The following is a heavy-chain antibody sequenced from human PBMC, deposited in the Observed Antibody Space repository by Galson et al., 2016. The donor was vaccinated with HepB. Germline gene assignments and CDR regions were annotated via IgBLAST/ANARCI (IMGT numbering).Heavy chain of an antibody. CDR1: GFTFDDYA. J-gene: IGHJ4*02. D-gene: IGHD3-22*01. CDR3: ARVSYYHSVGFFPADY. Sequence: SLRLSCAASGFTFDDYAMTWVRQVPGKGPEWVSGINWNGGITGYADSVRGRFTISRDNAKKSLSLQMNSLSAEDTALYHCARVSYYHSVGFFPADYWGQGTLVTVSS. V-gene: IGHV3-20*01. CDR2: INWNGGIT.